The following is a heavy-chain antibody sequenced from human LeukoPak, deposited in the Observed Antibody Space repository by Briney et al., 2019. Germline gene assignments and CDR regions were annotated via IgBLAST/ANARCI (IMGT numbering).Heavy chain of an antibody. J-gene: IGHJ4*02. CDR3: ARRRDSGSLQHFDY. V-gene: IGHV3-48*03. Sequence: GGSLRLSCAASGFTFSSYEMNWVRQAPGKGLEWVSYISSSGSTIYYADSVKGRFTISRDNSKNSLYLQMNSLRAEDTAVYYCARRRDSGSLQHFDYWGQGTLVTVSS. CDR2: ISSSGSTI. D-gene: IGHD1-26*01. CDR1: GFTFSSYE.